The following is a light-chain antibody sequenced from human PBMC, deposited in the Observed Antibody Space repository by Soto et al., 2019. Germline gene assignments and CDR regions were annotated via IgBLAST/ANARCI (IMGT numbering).Light chain of an antibody. CDR1: SSDVGGYNY. V-gene: IGLV2-14*01. J-gene: IGLJ1*01. CDR2: DVS. Sequence: QSARTQPASVSGSPGQSITISCTGTSSDVGGYNYVSWYQQHPGKAPKLMIYDVSNRPSGVSNRFSGSKSGNTASLTISGLQAEVEADYYCSSYTSSINVFGNGTKVTVL. CDR3: SSYTSSINV.